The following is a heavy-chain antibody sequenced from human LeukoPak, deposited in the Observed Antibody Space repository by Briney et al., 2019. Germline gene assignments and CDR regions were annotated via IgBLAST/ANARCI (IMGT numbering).Heavy chain of an antibody. CDR1: GYSISTGYY. CDR3: AREGDGGANIDY. V-gene: IGHV4-38-2*02. Sequence: KTSETLSLTCTVSGYSISTGYYWDWIRQPPGKGLEWIGTIYYTGNTYYNPSLKSRVSISVDTSKNQFSLKLSSVTAADTAVYYCAREGDGGANIDYWGQGTLVTVSS. CDR2: IYYTGNT. D-gene: IGHD4-23*01. J-gene: IGHJ4*02.